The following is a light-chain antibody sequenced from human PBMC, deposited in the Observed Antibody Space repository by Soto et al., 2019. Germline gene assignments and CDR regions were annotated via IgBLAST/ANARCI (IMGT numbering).Light chain of an antibody. V-gene: IGKV3-20*01. Sequence: EIVLTQSPGTLSLSPGERATLSCRASQSVSSSYLAWYQQRPGQAPRLLIYGASNRATGIPDRFSGSGSGTDFTLTISRLEPEDVAVYFCQQYGNSPLTFVGGTKVEIK. CDR3: QQYGNSPLT. J-gene: IGKJ4*01. CDR1: QSVSSSY. CDR2: GAS.